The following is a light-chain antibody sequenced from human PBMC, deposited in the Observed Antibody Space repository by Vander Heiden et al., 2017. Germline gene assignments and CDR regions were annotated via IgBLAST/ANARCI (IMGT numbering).Light chain of an antibody. J-gene: IGKJ1*01. CDR2: WAS. V-gene: IGKV4-1*01. Sequence: DIVMTHSPDSLAVSLGERATINCKSSQSVLYSSNNKNYSAGYQQKPGQTPKLPIYWASTRESGVPDRLSGSGSGTDFTLTIGSLQAEDVEVYYCKTYYRTPWTFGQKTK. CDR3: KTYYRTPWT. CDR1: QSVLYSSNNKNY.